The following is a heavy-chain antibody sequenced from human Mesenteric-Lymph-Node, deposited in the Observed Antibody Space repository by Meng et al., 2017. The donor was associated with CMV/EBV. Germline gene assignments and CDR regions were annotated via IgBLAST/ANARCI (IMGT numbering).Heavy chain of an antibody. CDR1: GFTFDDYA. Sequence: GGSLRLSCAASGFTFDDYAMHWVRQAPGKGLEWVSSISSSNSYIYYADSVKGRFTISRDNAKNSLYLQMNSLRAEDTAVYYCAREVAFGWGQGTLVTVSS. D-gene: IGHD3-10*01. CDR3: AREVAFG. V-gene: IGHV3-21*01. CDR2: ISSSNSYI. J-gene: IGHJ4*02.